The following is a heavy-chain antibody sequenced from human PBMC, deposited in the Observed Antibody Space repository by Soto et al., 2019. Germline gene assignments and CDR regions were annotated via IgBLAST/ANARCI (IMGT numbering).Heavy chain of an antibody. CDR1: GGSVSSNSAA. CDR3: ARFRWELLRSDAFDI. J-gene: IGHJ3*02. CDR2: TYYRSKWYN. Sequence: QTLSLTCAISGGSVSSNSAAWNWIRQSPSRGLEWLGRTYYRSKWYNDYAVSVKSRIAINPDTSKNQFSLQLNSVTPEDTAVYYCARFRWELLRSDAFDIWGQGTMVTVSS. V-gene: IGHV6-1*01. D-gene: IGHD1-26*01.